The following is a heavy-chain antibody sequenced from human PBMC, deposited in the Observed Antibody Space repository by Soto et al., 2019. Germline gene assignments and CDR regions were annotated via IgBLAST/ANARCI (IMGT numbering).Heavy chain of an antibody. Sequence: ASVKVSCKASGGTFSSYAISWVRQAPGQGLEWMGGIIPIFGTANYAQKFQGRVTITADESTSTAYMELSSLRSEDTAVYYCARGGRRYSGSIPFDYWGQGTLVTVSS. J-gene: IGHJ4*02. D-gene: IGHD1-26*01. CDR3: ARGGRRYSGSIPFDY. CDR1: GGTFSSYA. V-gene: IGHV1-69*13. CDR2: IIPIFGTA.